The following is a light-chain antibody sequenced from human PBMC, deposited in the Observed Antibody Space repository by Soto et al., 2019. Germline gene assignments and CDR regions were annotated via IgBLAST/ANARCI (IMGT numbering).Light chain of an antibody. Sequence: QSALTQPASVSGSPGQSIAISCTGTSSDVGIYNYVSWYQQHPGKAPKLMIYEVSNRPSGVSNRFFGSKSGNTASLTISGLQAEDEADYYCSSYTSSSTVLFGGGTKVTVL. J-gene: IGLJ2*01. V-gene: IGLV2-14*01. CDR2: EVS. CDR3: SSYTSSSTVL. CDR1: SSDVGIYNY.